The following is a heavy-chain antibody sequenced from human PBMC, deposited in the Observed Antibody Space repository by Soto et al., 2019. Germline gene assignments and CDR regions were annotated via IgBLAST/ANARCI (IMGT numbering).Heavy chain of an antibody. D-gene: IGHD6-13*01. CDR3: ASVAGSSSWFDY. J-gene: IGHJ4*02. Sequence: ASVKVSCKASGGTFSSYAISWVRQAPGQGLEWMGGIIPIFGTANYAQKFQGRVTITADESTSTAYMELSSLRSEDTAVYYCASVAGSSSWFDYWGQGTLVTVSS. CDR1: GGTFSSYA. V-gene: IGHV1-69*13. CDR2: IIPIFGTA.